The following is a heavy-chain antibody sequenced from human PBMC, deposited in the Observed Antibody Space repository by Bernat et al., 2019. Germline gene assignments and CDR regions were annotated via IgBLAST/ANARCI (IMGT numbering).Heavy chain of an antibody. CDR2: ISYDGSNK. CDR1: GFTFSSFG. J-gene: IGHJ4*02. D-gene: IGHD3-22*01. V-gene: IGHV3-30*03. CDR3: AREPSSGYYYCDY. Sequence: QVQLVESGGGVVQPGGSLRLSCAASGFTFSSFGMHWVRQAPGKGLEWVAVISYDGSNKYYADSVKGRFTISRDNSKNTLYLQMNSLRPEDSALYYCAREPSSGYYYCDYWGQGTLVTVSS.